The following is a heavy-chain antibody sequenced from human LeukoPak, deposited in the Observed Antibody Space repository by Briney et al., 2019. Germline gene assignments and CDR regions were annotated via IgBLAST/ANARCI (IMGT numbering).Heavy chain of an antibody. V-gene: IGHV3-11*03. D-gene: IGHD3/OR15-3a*01. CDR3: ARMARGLDY. J-gene: IGHJ4*02. Sequence: GGSLRLSCEASGFTFSDYYMTWIRQTPGKGPESISYISGRGSDTNYADSVKGRFTISSDNAKNSVYLEMNSLTAEDTAVYYCARMARGLDYWGLGALVIVSS. CDR1: GFTFSDYY. CDR2: ISGRGSDT.